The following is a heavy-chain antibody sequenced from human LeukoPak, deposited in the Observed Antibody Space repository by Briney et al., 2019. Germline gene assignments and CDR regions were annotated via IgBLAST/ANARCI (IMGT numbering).Heavy chain of an antibody. V-gene: IGHV1-69*13. CDR3: AGGPDFSGYSYGYFDY. CDR2: IVPIFGTA. Sequence: TVKVSCRASGGTFSSYAISWVRQAPGQGLEWMGGIVPIFGTANYAQKFQGRVTITADESTSTAYMELSSLRSEDTAVYYCAGGPDFSGYSYGYFDYWGQGTLVTVSS. D-gene: IGHD5-18*01. J-gene: IGHJ4*02. CDR1: GGTFSSYA.